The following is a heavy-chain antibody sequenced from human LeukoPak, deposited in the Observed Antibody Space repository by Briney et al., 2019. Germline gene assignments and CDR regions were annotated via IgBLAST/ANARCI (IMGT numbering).Heavy chain of an antibody. V-gene: IGHV1-69*13. CDR3: ARGRYCSSTSCYAHYYGMDV. J-gene: IGHJ6*04. D-gene: IGHD2-2*01. CDR1: GGTFSSYA. Sequence: SVKVSCKASGGTFSSYAISWVRQAPGQGLEWMGGIIPIFCTANYAQKFQGRVTITADESTSTAYMELSSLRSEDTAVCYCARGRYCSSTSCYAHYYGMDVWGKGTTVTVSS. CDR2: IIPIFCTA.